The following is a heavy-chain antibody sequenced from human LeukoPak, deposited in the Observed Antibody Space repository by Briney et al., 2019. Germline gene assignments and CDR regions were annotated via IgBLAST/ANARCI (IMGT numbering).Heavy chain of an antibody. CDR3: AREASDTAMATYYFDY. CDR2: FYISGRT. D-gene: IGHD5-18*01. J-gene: IGHJ4*02. Sequence: SETLSLTCTVTGGSISTYYWSWIRQPAGKGLEWIGRFYISGRTNYNPSLQSRVTMSVDTSRNQFSLKLRSVTAADTAVYYCAREASDTAMATYYFDYWGQGTLVTVSS. V-gene: IGHV4-4*07. CDR1: GGSISTYY.